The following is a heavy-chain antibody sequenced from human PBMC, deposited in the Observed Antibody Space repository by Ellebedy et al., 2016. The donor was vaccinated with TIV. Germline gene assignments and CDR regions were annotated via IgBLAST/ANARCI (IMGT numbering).Heavy chain of an antibody. CDR3: ARHREAAAAGLYNWFDP. CDR1: GGSISSSSYY. D-gene: IGHD6-13*01. CDR2: IYYSGST. Sequence: SETLSLTXTVSGGSISSSSYYWGWIRQPPGKGLEWIGSIYYSGSTYYNPSLKSRVTISVDTSKNQFSLKLSSVTAADTAVYYCARHREAAAAGLYNWFDPWGQGTLVTVSS. J-gene: IGHJ5*02. V-gene: IGHV4-39*01.